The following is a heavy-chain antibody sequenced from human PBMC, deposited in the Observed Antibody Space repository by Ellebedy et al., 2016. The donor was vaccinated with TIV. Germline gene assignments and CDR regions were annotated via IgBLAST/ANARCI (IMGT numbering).Heavy chain of an antibody. V-gene: IGHV3-74*01. CDR1: GFTFSSYW. CDR2: IATDGRST. D-gene: IGHD1-14*01. J-gene: IGHJ4*02. Sequence: PGGSLRLSCAASGFTFSSYWMYRVRQPPGKGLLWVSHIATDGRSTSYADSVTGRFTISRDNAKNTVYLQMNNLRAEDTAVYYCARLHGRDTTNWGRGTLVTVSS. CDR3: ARLHGRDTTN.